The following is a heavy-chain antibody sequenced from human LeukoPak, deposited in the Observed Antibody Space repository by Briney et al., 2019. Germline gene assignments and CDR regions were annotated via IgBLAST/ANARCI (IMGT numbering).Heavy chain of an antibody. CDR3: ARDYGDYCD. CDR2: IYSAGTT. Sequence: GGSLRLSCAASGFTVSGNYMSWVRQASGKGLEWVSGIYSAGTTYYADSVKGRFTISRDNLKNTLYPQMNSLRAEDTAVYFCARDYGDYCDWGQGALVTVSS. CDR1: GFTVSGNY. J-gene: IGHJ4*02. D-gene: IGHD4-17*01. V-gene: IGHV3-53*01.